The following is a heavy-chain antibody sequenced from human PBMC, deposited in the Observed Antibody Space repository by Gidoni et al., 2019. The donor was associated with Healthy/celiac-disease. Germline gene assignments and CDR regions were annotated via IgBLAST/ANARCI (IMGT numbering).Heavy chain of an antibody. Sequence: EVQLVQSGAEVKKPGESLKISCKGSGYIFTSYWIGWVRQMPGKGLEWMGIIYPGDSDTRYSPSFQGQVTISADKSISTAYLQWSSLKASDTAMYYCARHRHTGRWLQLTGADYWGQGTLVTVSS. J-gene: IGHJ4*02. CDR3: ARHRHTGRWLQLTGADY. D-gene: IGHD5-12*01. CDR1: GYIFTSYW. V-gene: IGHV5-51*01. CDR2: IYPGDSDT.